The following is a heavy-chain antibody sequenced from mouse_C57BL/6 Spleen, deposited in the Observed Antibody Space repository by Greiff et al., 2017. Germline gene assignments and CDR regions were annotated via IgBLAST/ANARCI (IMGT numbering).Heavy chain of an antibody. CDR1: GLSLTSYG. CDR3: AKNRGGNAMDD. V-gene: IGHV2-4*01. D-gene: IGHD3-1*01. J-gene: IGHJ4*01. CDR2: IWCGGST. Sequence: QVQLQQSGPGLVQPSQILSITRTVSGLSLTSYGVHWVRQPPGTGLEWLGVIWCGGSTDYIASFLPGLSIRKDKSKSQVFCKMNSLQADDNAIYFCAKNRGGNAMDDWGQGTSVTVSS.